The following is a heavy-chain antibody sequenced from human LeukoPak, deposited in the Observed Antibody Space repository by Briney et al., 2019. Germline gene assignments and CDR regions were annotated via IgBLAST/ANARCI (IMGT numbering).Heavy chain of an antibody. J-gene: IGHJ4*02. CDR3: ARDRCSGGACYSFDS. D-gene: IGHD2-15*01. CDR1: GYTFTGYY. Sequence: ASVKVSCKASGYTFTGYYMHWVRQAPGQGLEWMGWINPNSGGTNYAQKFQGRVTMTRDTSISTAYMELSRLRSDDTAVYYCARDRCSGGACYSFDSWGQGTLVTVSS. CDR2: INPNSGGT. V-gene: IGHV1-2*02.